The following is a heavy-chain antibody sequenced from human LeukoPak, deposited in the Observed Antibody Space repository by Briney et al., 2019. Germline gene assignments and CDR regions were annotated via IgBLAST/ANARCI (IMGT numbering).Heavy chain of an antibody. J-gene: IGHJ4*02. CDR3: AKDLPPTWY. CDR1: GFTFSSYG. V-gene: IGHV3-30*02. CDR2: IRYDGSNK. Sequence: GGSLRLSCAASGFTFSSYGMHSVRQAPGKGLEWVAFIRYDGSNKYYADSVKGRFTISRDNSKNTLYLQMNSLRAEDTAVYYCAKDLPPTWYWGQGTLVTVSS.